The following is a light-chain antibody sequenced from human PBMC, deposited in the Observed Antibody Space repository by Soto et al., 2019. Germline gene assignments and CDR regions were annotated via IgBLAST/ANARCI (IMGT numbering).Light chain of an antibody. CDR3: XXXXXSPLFS. J-gene: IGKJ3*01. Sequence: EIVLTQSPGTLSLSPGERATLSCRASQGVSNXYXAWYQQKPGQAPRLLIYGASNRATGIPDRFSGSGSGTDXTXTIXRXXPXXXXVXXXXXXXXSPLFSFGPGTKVDIK. V-gene: IGKV3-20*01. CDR1: QGVSNXY. CDR2: GAS.